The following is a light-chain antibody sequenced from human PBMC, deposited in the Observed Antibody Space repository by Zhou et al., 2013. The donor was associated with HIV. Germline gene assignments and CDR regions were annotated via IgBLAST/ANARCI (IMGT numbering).Light chain of an antibody. CDR1: QSPLYSDGNTY. V-gene: IGKV2-30*01. CDR2: RVS. CDR3: MQGTYWPPT. J-gene: IGKJ3*01. Sequence: DVVLTQSPLSLPVTLGQPASISCRSSQSPLYSDGNTYLSWFHQRPGQSPRRLIYRVSERDSGVPDRISGSGSGTDFTLRISRVEAEDVGIYYCMQGTYWPPTFGPGTTVDIK.